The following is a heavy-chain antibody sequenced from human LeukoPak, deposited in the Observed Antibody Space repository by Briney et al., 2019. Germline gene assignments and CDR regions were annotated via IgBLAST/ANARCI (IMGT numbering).Heavy chain of an antibody. Sequence: PGGTLRLSCAASGFTFSSYWMHWVRQGQGKGLVWVSRINSDGSTTNYADSVKGRVTISRDNAKNTLYLQMNSLRAEDTAVYYCARGYSSTWHNAFDIWGQGTMVTVSS. CDR1: GFTFSSYW. D-gene: IGHD6-13*01. CDR2: INSDGSTT. CDR3: ARGYSSTWHNAFDI. V-gene: IGHV3-74*01. J-gene: IGHJ3*02.